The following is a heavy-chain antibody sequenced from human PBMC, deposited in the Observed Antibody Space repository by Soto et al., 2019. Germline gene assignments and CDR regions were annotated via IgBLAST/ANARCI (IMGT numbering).Heavy chain of an antibody. CDR1: GYTFTSYY. J-gene: IGHJ4*02. D-gene: IGHD6-19*01. V-gene: IGHV1-46*01. Sequence: QVQLVQSGAEVKKPGASVKVSCKASGYTFTSYYMHWVRQAPGQGPEWMGIINPSGGSTSYAQKFQGRVTMTRDTSTSTVYMELRSLRSEDTAVYYCAREGATSSIAVAGPFDYWGQGTLVTVSS. CDR3: AREGATSSIAVAGPFDY. CDR2: INPSGGST.